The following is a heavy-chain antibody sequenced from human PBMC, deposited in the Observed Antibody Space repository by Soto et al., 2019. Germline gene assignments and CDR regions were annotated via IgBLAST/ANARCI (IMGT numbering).Heavy chain of an antibody. J-gene: IGHJ3*02. CDR2: ISYDGSNK. CDR3: AKDIYCSGGSCVHIKDDAFDI. Sequence: GGSLRLSCAASGFTFSSYGMHWVRQAPGKGLEWVAVISYDGSNKYYADSVKGRFTISRDNSKNTLYLQMNSLRAEDTAVYYCAKDIYCSGGSCVHIKDDAFDIWGQATIVTVSS. V-gene: IGHV3-30*18. D-gene: IGHD2-15*01. CDR1: GFTFSSYG.